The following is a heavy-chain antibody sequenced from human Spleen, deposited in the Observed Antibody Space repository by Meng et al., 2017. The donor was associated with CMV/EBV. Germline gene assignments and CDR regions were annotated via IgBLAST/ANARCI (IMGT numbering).Heavy chain of an antibody. CDR3: ARRSCFDY. D-gene: IGHD3-10*01. CDR2: IISRISYT. Sequence: VKLGRSGGGLVKPCGSFSLSCSASGITFSDYNMSWIRRAPGKRLEWVSYIISRISYTIYADSVKGRFTISRDNAKNSLYLQMNSLRAEDTAVYYCARRSCFDYWGQGTLVTVSS. V-gene: IGHV3-11*06. CDR1: GITFSDYN. J-gene: IGHJ4*02.